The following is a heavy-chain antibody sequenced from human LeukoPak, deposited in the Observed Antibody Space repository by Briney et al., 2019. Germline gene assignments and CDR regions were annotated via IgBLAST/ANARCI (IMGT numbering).Heavy chain of an antibody. CDR2: IIPILGIA. Sequence: SVKVSCKASGGTFSSYTISWVRQAPGQGLEWMGRIIPILGIANYAQKFQGRVTMTRDTSTSTVYMELSSLRSEDTAVYYCAREGYSGYDHDYWGQGTLVTVSS. CDR3: AREGYSGYDHDY. CDR1: GGTFSSYT. D-gene: IGHD5-12*01. J-gene: IGHJ4*02. V-gene: IGHV1-69*04.